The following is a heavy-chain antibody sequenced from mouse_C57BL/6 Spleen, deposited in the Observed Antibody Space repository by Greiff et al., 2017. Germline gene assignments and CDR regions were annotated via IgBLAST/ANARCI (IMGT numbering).Heavy chain of an antibody. Sequence: DVKLVESGGGLVKPGASLKLSCAASGFTFSSYAMSWVRQTPEKSLEWVATISAGGGYTYYPDNVKGRSTLSRDNAKNNLYLRMSHMKSEDTAMYYCARDRGDYPYYAMDYWGQGTSVTVSS. V-gene: IGHV5-4*03. CDR2: ISAGGGYT. D-gene: IGHD2-4*01. CDR3: ARDRGDYPYYAMDY. J-gene: IGHJ4*01. CDR1: GFTFSSYA.